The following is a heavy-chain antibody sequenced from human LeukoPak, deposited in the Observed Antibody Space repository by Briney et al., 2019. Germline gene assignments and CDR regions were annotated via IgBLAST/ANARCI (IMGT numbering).Heavy chain of an antibody. D-gene: IGHD2/OR15-2a*01. CDR2: INPDGNDK. V-gene: IGHV3-7*01. CDR1: GFTFSSHW. J-gene: IGHJ4*02. Sequence: GSLRLSCTVSGFTFSSHWMSWVRQAPGKGLEWVANINPDGNDKQYVDSVKGRFTISRDNAKNSLYLQMNSLRAEDTAVYYCIPANRGPSPLSDYWGQGTLVTVSS. CDR3: IPANRGPSPLSDY.